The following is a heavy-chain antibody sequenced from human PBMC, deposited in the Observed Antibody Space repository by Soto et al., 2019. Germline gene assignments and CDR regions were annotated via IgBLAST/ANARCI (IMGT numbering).Heavy chain of an antibody. V-gene: IGHV1-8*01. CDR1: GYTFTSYD. D-gene: IGHD5-18*01. J-gene: IGHJ4*02. CDR3: ARDASAMSPELDY. CDR2: INPNSGNT. Sequence: QVQLVQSGAEVKKPGASVKVSCKASGYTFTSYDINWVRQATGQGLEWMGWINPNSGNTGYGQKFQGRVSMTRNTSISTAYMELSSLRSEDTAVYYCARDASAMSPELDYWGQGTLVTVSS.